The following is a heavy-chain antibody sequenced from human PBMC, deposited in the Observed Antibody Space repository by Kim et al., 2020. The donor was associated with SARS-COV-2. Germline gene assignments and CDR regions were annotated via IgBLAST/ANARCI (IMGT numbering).Heavy chain of an antibody. Sequence: GGSLRLSCSATGFPFSRHTMSWVRQAPGKGLEWVASINGRGDDIYYADFVKGRFTISRDNSKGTLLLQMNSLSDDDTALYYCAKPDYYGSTVDSYWGQGVLVTVSS. CDR2: INGRGDDI. J-gene: IGHJ1*01. V-gene: IGHV3-23*01. CDR3: AKPDYYGSTVDSY. CDR1: GFPFSRHT. D-gene: IGHD3-22*01.